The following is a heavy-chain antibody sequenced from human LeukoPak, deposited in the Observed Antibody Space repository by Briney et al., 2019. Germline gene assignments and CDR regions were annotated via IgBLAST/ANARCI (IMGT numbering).Heavy chain of an antibody. CDR2: IIPILGIA. J-gene: IGHJ6*02. Sequence: ASVKVSCKASGGTFSSYAISWVRQAPGQGLEWMGRIIPILGIANYPQKFQGRVTITADKSTSTAYMELSSLRSEDTAVYYCARKNVLRFLEWLSRIDYGMDVWGQGTTVTVSS. D-gene: IGHD3-3*01. V-gene: IGHV1-69*04. CDR3: ARKNVLRFLEWLSRIDYGMDV. CDR1: GGTFSSYA.